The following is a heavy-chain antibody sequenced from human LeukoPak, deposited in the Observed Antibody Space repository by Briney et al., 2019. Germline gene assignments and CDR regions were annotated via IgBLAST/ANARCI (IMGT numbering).Heavy chain of an antibody. CDR2: IWYDGSSE. V-gene: IGHV3-33*01. CDR3: ARYSSTSNYYYGMDV. D-gene: IGHD6-19*01. J-gene: IGHJ6*02. CDR1: GFTFTSYG. Sequence: PGRSLRLSCAASGFTFTSYGMRWVRQAPGKGLEWVAVIWYDGSSEYYADSVKGRFTISRDNSINTLYLQMNSLGVGDTAVYYCARYSSTSNYYYGMDVWGQGTTVTVSS.